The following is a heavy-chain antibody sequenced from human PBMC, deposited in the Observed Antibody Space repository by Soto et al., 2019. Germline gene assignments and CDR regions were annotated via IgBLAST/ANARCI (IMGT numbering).Heavy chain of an antibody. Sequence: PGGSLRLSCAASGFTFSSYGMHWVRQAPGKGLEWVAVIWYDGSNKYYADSVKGRFTISRDNSKNSLFLQMNSLRADDTAAYYCARDILSGGAYPDSWGQGSKVTVSS. J-gene: IGHJ5*01. D-gene: IGHD3-10*01. CDR3: ARDILSGGAYPDS. CDR1: GFTFSSYG. V-gene: IGHV3-33*01. CDR2: IWYDGSNK.